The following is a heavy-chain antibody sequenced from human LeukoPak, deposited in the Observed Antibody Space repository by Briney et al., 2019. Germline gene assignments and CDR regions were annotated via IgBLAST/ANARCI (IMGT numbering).Heavy chain of an antibody. CDR2: IYPGDSDT. J-gene: IGHJ4*02. CDR3: ARFLYCGGDCYSGQDY. D-gene: IGHD2-21*02. Sequence: GEPLKISCKGSGYSFTSYWIGWVRQMPGKGLEWMGIIYPGDSDTRYSPSFQGQVTISADKSISTAYLQWSSLKASDTAMYYCARFLYCGGDCYSGQDYWGQGTLVTVSS. CDR1: GYSFTSYW. V-gene: IGHV5-51*01.